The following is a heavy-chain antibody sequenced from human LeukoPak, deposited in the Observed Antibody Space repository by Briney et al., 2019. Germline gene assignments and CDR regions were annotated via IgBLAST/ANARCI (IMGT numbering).Heavy chain of an antibody. D-gene: IGHD2-2*01. CDR2: IYYSGST. J-gene: IGHJ6*03. V-gene: IGHV4-59*01. CDR3: ARTVRYCSSTSCYYYYYMDV. Sequence: PSETLSLTCTVSGGSISSYYWSWIRQPPGKGLEWIGYIYYSGSTNYNPSLKSRVTISVDTSKNQFSLKLSSVTAADTAVYYCARTVRYCSSTSCYYYYYMDVWGKGTTVTVSS. CDR1: GGSISSYY.